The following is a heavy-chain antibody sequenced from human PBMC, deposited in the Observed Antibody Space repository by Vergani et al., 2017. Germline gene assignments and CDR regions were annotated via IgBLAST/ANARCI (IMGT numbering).Heavy chain of an antibody. CDR1: GGSFSGYY. Sequence: QVQLQQWGAGLLKPSETLSLTCAVYGGSFSGYYWSWIRQPSGKGLEWIGEINHSGSTNYNPSLKSRVTISVDTSKNQFSLKLSSVTAADTAVYYCARAYYYDSSGYGEDYYGMDVWGQGTTVTVAS. J-gene: IGHJ6*02. D-gene: IGHD3-22*01. CDR3: ARAYYYDSSGYGEDYYGMDV. V-gene: IGHV4-34*01. CDR2: INHSGST.